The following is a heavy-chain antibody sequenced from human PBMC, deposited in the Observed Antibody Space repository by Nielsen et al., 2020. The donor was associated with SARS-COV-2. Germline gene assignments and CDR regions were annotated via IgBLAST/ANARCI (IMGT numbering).Heavy chain of an antibody. V-gene: IGHV3-7*01. CDR3: ACSSGYCSGGSCYSVY. CDR1: GFTFSSFW. D-gene: IGHD2-15*01. Sequence: GESLKISCAASGFTFSSFWMSWVRPAPGKGLEWVANIKQDGSENYYVDPVKGRCTISRDNAKNSLYLQMNSLRAEDTAVYYCACSSGYCSGGSCYSVYWGQGTLVTVSS. J-gene: IGHJ4*02. CDR2: IKQDGSEN.